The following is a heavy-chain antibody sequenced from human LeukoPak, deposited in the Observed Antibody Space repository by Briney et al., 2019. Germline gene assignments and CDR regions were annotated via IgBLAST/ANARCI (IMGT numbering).Heavy chain of an antibody. Sequence: KPGGSLRLSCAASGFTFSSYEMNWVRQAPGKGLEWVSSISSSSTYIYYADSVKGRFTISRDNAKNSLYLQMDSLRAEDTAVYYCARMYYYDSSGYYPPYWGQGTLVTVPS. CDR3: ARMYYYDSSGYYPPY. CDR2: ISSSSTYI. V-gene: IGHV3-21*01. J-gene: IGHJ4*02. D-gene: IGHD3-22*01. CDR1: GFTFSSYE.